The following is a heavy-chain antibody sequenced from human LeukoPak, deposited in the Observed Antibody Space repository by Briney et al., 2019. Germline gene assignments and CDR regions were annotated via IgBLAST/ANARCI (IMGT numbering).Heavy chain of an antibody. D-gene: IGHD1-26*01. V-gene: IGHV3-74*01. CDR1: GFTFSSYW. CDR2: INSDGSIT. J-gene: IGHJ4*02. CDR3: ARSGSYYYVDY. Sequence: GGSLRLSCAASGFTFSSYWMHWVRQAPGKGLVWVSRINSDGSITSYADSVKGRFTISRDNAKNTLYLQMNSLRAEDTAVYYCARSGSYYYVDYWGQGTLVTVSS.